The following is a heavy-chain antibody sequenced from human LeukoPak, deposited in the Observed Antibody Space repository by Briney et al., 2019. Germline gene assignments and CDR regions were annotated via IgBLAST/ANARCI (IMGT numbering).Heavy chain of an antibody. V-gene: IGHV3-30-3*01. CDR3: AREEIAAAYAFDI. CDR2: ISYDGSNK. CDR1: GFTFSRYA. D-gene: IGHD6-13*01. J-gene: IGHJ3*02. Sequence: GGSLRLSCATSGFTFSRYAMHWVRQAPGKGLEWVAVISYDGSNKYYADSVKGRFTISRDNSKNTLYLQMNSLRAEDTAVYYCAREEIAAAYAFDIWGQGTMVTVSS.